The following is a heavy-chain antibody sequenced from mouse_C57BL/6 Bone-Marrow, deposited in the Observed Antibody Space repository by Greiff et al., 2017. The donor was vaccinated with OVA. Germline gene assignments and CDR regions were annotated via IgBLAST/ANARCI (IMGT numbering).Heavy chain of an antibody. V-gene: IGHV1-76*01. CDR3: ARSGLLIDY. J-gene: IGHJ2*01. Sequence: VKLMESGAELVRPGASVKLSCKASGYTFTDYYINWVKQRPGQGLEWIARIYPGSGNTYYNEKFKGKATLTAEKSSSTAYMQLSSLTSEDSAVYFCARSGLLIDYWGQGTTLTVSS. D-gene: IGHD2-1*01. CDR1: GYTFTDYY. CDR2: IYPGSGNT.